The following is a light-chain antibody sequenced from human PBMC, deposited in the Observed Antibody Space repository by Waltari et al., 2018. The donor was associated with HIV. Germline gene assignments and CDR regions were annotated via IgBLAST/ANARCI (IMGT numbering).Light chain of an antibody. CDR3: GTWDSTLSAYV. CDR1: SSNIGNHY. CDR2: DNY. V-gene: IGLV1-51*01. J-gene: IGLJ1*01. Sequence: QSVLTQPPSVSAAPRQKVTISCSGNSSNIGNHYVSWYQQLPGAAPKLLIYDNYERPSGIPDRFSGSKSGTSATLDITGLQTGDEADFYCGTWDSTLSAYVFGTGTKVTVL.